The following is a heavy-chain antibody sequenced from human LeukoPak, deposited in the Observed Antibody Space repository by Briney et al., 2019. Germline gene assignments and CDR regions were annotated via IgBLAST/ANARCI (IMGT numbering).Heavy chain of an antibody. J-gene: IGHJ5*02. CDR1: GFTFTNYG. CDR2: IWYDGSKT. Sequence: GGSLRLSCTTSGFTFTNYGINWVRQAPGKGLEWVAAIWYDGSKTSYTDSVKGRFTVSRDISKNTVYLQMNGLKAEDTAVYYCARDAGNSGYGCDLWGQGTLVTVSS. V-gene: IGHV3-33*01. D-gene: IGHD5-12*01. CDR3: ARDAGNSGYGCDL.